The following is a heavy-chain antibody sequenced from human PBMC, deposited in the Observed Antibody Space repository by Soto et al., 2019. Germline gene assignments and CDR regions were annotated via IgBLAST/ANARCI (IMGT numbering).Heavy chain of an antibody. D-gene: IGHD6-13*01. V-gene: IGHV3-15*07. CDR3: SSSWYS. CDR2: IKSKADGETI. J-gene: IGHJ4*02. CDR1: GVTLSNAW. Sequence: PGGSLRLSCAASGVTLSNAWMYWIRQAPGKGLEWVGRIKSKADGETIDYAAPVKGRFTISRDDSKNTVYLQMNSLKTEDTGVYYCSSSWYSGGQGTLVTVSS.